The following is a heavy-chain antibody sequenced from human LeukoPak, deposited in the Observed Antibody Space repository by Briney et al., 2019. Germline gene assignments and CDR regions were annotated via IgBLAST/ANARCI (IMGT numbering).Heavy chain of an antibody. CDR3: ARPYYYSSGSLPY. Sequence: PGGSLRPSCAASGFTFSSYEMNWVRQAPGKGLEWVSYISSSGSTIYYAHSVKGRFTISRDNAKNSLFLQMNSLRAEDTAVYYCARPYYYSSGSLPYWGQGTLVTVSS. D-gene: IGHD3-10*01. CDR2: ISSSGSTI. J-gene: IGHJ4*02. V-gene: IGHV3-48*03. CDR1: GFTFSSYE.